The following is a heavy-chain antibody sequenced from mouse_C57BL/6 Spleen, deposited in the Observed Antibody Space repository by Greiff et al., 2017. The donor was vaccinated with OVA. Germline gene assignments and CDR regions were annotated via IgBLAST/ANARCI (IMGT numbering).Heavy chain of an antibody. J-gene: IGHJ4*01. CDR1: GYSITSGYY. CDR3: AREGTTVVARGYAMDY. D-gene: IGHD1-1*01. Sequence: EVKLVESGPGLVKPSQSLSLTCSVTGYSITSGYYWNWIRQFPGNKLEWMGYISYDGSNNSNPSLKNRISITRDTSKNQFFLKLNSVTTEDTATYYGAREGTTVVARGYAMDYWGQGTSVTVSS. CDR2: ISYDGSN. V-gene: IGHV3-6*01.